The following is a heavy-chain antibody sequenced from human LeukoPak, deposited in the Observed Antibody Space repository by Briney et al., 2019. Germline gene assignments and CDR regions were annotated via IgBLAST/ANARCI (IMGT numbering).Heavy chain of an antibody. J-gene: IGHJ4*02. D-gene: IGHD3-10*01. CDR3: ARDEVYYYGSGSLPQFDY. CDR1: GYTFTSYG. CDR2: ISAYNGNT. V-gene: IGHV1-18*01. Sequence: ASVKVPCKASGYTFTSYGISWVRQAPGQGLEWMGRISAYNGNTNYAQKLQGRVTMTTDTSTSTAYMELRSLRSDDTAVYYCARDEVYYYGSGSLPQFDYWGQGTLVTVSS.